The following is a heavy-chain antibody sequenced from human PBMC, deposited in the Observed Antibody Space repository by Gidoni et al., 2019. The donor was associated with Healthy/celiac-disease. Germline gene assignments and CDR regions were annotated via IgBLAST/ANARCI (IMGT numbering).Heavy chain of an antibody. V-gene: IGHV1-69*06. CDR2: IIPIFGTA. CDR1: RCTFRSYA. D-gene: IGHD1-26*01. CDR3: WTYSGIQTEEYFQH. J-gene: IGHJ1*01. Sequence: QLQLVQSGAEVKKTGSSVKVSCKASRCTFRSYAISWVRQPPGQGLEWMGGIIPIFGTANYAQKFQGRATITADKSTSTAYMELSSLRSEDTAVYYCWTYSGIQTEEYFQHWGQGTLVNVSS.